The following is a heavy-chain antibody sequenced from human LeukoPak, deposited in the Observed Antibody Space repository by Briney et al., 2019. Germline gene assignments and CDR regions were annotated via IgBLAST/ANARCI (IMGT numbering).Heavy chain of an antibody. CDR3: AAEIYGGNSDCCTFDF. CDR1: GFTFSRSA. CDR2: IVVGAGNT. D-gene: IGHD4-23*01. J-gene: IGHJ3*01. Sequence: SVKVSCKASGFTFSRSAVQWVRQARGQGLEWIGWIVVGAGNTNYAQRFQDRITITRDMSTSTAYMELSSLRSEDTAVYYCAAEIYGGNSDCCTFDFWGPGTPVTVSS. V-gene: IGHV1-58*01.